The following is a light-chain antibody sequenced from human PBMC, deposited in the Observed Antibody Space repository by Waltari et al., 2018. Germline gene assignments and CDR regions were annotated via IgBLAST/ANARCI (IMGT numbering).Light chain of an antibody. V-gene: IGKV4-1*01. Sequence: DIVMTQSPDSLAVPLGERATINCQSSQSVLHSSNNKNYLAWYQQKPGQPPKLLIYWASTRGSGVPDRFSASGSGTDFTLTISSLQAEDVAVYYCQQHYTTLTWTFGQGTKVEIK. J-gene: IGKJ1*01. CDR1: QSVLHSSNNKNY. CDR3: QQHYTTLTWT. CDR2: WAS.